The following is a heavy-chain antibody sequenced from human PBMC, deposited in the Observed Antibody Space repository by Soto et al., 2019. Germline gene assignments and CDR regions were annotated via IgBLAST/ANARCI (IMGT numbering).Heavy chain of an antibody. Sequence: GGSLRLSCAASGFTFSSYGMHWVRQAPGKGLEWVAVISYDGSNKYYADSVKGRFTISRDNSKNTLYLQMNSLRAEDTAVYYCAKDGIPPLRLGELSFIDYWGQGTRVTVSS. J-gene: IGHJ4*02. CDR3: AKDGIPPLRLGELSFIDY. V-gene: IGHV3-30*18. CDR2: ISYDGSNK. CDR1: GFTFSSYG. D-gene: IGHD3-16*02.